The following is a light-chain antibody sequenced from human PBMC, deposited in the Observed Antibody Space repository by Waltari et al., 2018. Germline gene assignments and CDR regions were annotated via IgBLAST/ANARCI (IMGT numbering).Light chain of an antibody. Sequence: QSALTQPPSASGSPGQSVTLSCPGTSSDVGGFDYVSWYQQHPGKAPRLMIYEVSKRPSGVPDRFSGTKSGNTASLTGSGLQVEDEADYYCSSFAGSSQMLFGGGTKLTVL. CDR2: EVS. V-gene: IGLV2-8*01. CDR1: SSDVGGFDY. CDR3: SSFAGSSQML. J-gene: IGLJ2*01.